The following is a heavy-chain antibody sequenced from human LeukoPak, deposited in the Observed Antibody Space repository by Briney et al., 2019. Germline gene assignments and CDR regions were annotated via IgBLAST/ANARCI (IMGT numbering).Heavy chain of an antibody. J-gene: IGHJ4*02. CDR2: ISGSGAGT. D-gene: IGHD5-12*01. CDR3: ARRRGYSGYDLDY. V-gene: IGHV3-23*01. CDR1: GFTFSSYA. Sequence: GGSLRLSCAASGFTFSSYAMSWVRQAPGKGLEWVSAISGSGAGTYYADSVKGRFTISRDNSKNTLYLQMNSLRAEDTAVYYCARRRGYSGYDLDYWGQGTLVTVSS.